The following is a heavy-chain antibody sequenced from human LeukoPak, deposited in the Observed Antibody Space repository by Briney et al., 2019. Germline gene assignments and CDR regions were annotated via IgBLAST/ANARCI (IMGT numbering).Heavy chain of an antibody. CDR1: GFIFSTYE. D-gene: IGHD6-6*01. Sequence: GGSLRLSCGASGFIFSTYEMNWVRQAPGKGLEWVSSISSSSSYIYYADSVKGRFTISRDNAKNSLYLQMNSLRAEDTAVYYCARASHVQQLVRGPGGYWGQGTLVTVSS. V-gene: IGHV3-21*01. CDR2: ISSSSSYI. CDR3: ARASHVQQLVRGPGGY. J-gene: IGHJ4*02.